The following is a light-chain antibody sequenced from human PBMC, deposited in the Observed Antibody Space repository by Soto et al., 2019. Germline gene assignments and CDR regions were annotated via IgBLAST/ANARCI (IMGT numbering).Light chain of an antibody. V-gene: IGKV1-5*03. J-gene: IGKJ1*01. CDR1: QSVDTC. CDR2: KAS. CDR3: QQFYRSPWT. Sequence: DIQMTQSPSTLSASVGDRVTITCRASQSVDTCLAWYQQKPGKAPHLLIYKASSLETGVPSRFSGSGSVTEITLTISSLQPEDSATYSCQQFYRSPWTFGQGTKVELK.